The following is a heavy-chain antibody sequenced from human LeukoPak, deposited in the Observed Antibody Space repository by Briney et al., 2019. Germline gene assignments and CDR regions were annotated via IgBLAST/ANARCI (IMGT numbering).Heavy chain of an antibody. J-gene: IGHJ4*02. CDR2: IWYDGSNK. V-gene: IGHV3-33*01. CDR1: GFTFSSYG. D-gene: IGHD3-10*01. CDR3: ASWADYGSGSYDFDY. Sequence: GGSLRLSCAASGFTFSSYGMHWVRQAPGKGLEWVAVIWYDGSNKYYADSVKGRFTVSRDNSKNTLYLQMNSLRAEDTAVYYCASWADYGSGSYDFDYWGQGTLVTVSS.